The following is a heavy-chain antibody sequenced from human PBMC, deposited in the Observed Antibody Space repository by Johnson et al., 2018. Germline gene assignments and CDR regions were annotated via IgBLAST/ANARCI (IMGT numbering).Heavy chain of an antibody. V-gene: IGHV3-23*04. CDR2: ISGSGGST. Sequence: VQQVESGGGMVQPGGSLRLSCAASGFTFSSYAMSWVRQAPGKGLEWVSAISGSGGSTYYADSVKGRFTISRDNSKNTLYLKMSSLRAEDTAVYYWAGDRGYCSGGSCYFDAFDIWGQGTMVTVSS. J-gene: IGHJ3*02. CDR3: AGDRGYCSGGSCYFDAFDI. D-gene: IGHD2-15*01. CDR1: GFTFSSYA.